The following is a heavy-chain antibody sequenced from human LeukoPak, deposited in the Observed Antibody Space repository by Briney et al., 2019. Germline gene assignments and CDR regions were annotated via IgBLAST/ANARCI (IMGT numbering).Heavy chain of an antibody. Sequence: GGSLRLSCAASGFSFSSFFMHWVRQAPGKGLEYFSGISANGGRTYYANSVKGRFTISRDNSKNTLYLHLGSLRPEDMAVYYCARGTRFITVAGTSLSFDPWGQGILVIVSS. CDR1: GFSFSSFF. J-gene: IGHJ5*02. V-gene: IGHV3-64*01. CDR2: ISANGGRT. CDR3: ARGTRFITVAGTSLSFDP. D-gene: IGHD6-19*01.